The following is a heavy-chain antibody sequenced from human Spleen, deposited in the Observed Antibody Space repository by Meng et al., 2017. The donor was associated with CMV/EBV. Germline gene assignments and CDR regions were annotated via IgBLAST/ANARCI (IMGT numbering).Heavy chain of an antibody. D-gene: IGHD3-3*01. Sequence: SGGSVSSSSYYADSIRQPPGKGVEEIGYINYSGSTPSPPSLPTRHPISVDTSKNQFSLKLSSVTAADTAVHYCARVRVGVLVNYFDYWGQGTLVTVSS. V-gene: IGHV4-61*01. J-gene: IGHJ4*02. CDR3: ARVRVGVLVNYFDY. CDR2: INYSGST. CDR1: GGSVSSSSYY.